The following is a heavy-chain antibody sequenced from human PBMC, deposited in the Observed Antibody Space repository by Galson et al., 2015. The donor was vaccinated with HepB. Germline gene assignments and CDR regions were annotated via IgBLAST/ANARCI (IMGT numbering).Heavy chain of an antibody. V-gene: IGHV3-23*01. CDR2: ISHDGDTT. J-gene: IGHJ1*01. CDR3: AKDGSPVRSCHH. CDR1: GFIFSNYV. D-gene: IGHD3-10*01. Sequence: SLRLSCAASGFIFSNYVMSWVRQAPGKGLEWVSTISHDGDTTDYADSVKGRFTISRDDSKNTLYLQMNSLRAEDTAVYYCAKDGSPVRSCHHCGQGTLVTVSS.